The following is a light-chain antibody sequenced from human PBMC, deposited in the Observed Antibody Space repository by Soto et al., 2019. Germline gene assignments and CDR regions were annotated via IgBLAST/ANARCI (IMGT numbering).Light chain of an antibody. Sequence: EIVLTQSPGTLSLSPGERATLSCRASQSVSSNYLAWYQQKPGQAPRPLIYGASSRATGIPDRFSGSGAGTDFTLTISRLESEDFAVYYFQQYGISPWTFVHGTKVEIK. CDR3: QQYGISPWT. CDR1: QSVSSNY. V-gene: IGKV3-20*01. J-gene: IGKJ1*01. CDR2: GAS.